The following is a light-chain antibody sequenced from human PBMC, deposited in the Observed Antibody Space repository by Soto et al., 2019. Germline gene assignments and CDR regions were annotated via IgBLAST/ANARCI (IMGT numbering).Light chain of an antibody. J-gene: IGLJ2*01. CDR2: EGS. CDR3: CSYAGSSTPHVV. CDR1: SSDVGSYNL. Sequence: QSALTQPASVSGSPGQSITISCTGTSSDVGSYNLVSWYQQHPGKAPKLMIYEGSKRPSGFSNRFSGSKSGNTASLTISGLQADDEADYYCCSYAGSSTPHVVFGGGTKLTVL. V-gene: IGLV2-23*01.